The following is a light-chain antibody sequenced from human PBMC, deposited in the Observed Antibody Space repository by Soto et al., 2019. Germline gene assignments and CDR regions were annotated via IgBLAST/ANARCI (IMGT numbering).Light chain of an antibody. CDR1: SSDVGDYNY. CDR3: SSYTSSSVYV. CDR2: DVS. V-gene: IGLV2-14*01. J-gene: IGLJ1*01. Sequence: QSALTQPASVSGSPGQSITISCTGTSSDVGDYNYVSWYQQHPGKAPKLMIYDVSNRPLGVSNRFSGSKSGNTASLTISGLQAEDEDDYYCSSYTSSSVYVFGTGTKLTV.